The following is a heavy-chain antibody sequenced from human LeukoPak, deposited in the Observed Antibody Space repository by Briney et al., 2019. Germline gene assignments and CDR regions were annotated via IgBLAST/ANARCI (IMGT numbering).Heavy chain of an antibody. CDR1: GFAFGGYA. D-gene: IGHD6-13*01. Sequence: GGSLRLSCTASGFAFGGYAMSWVRQAPGKGLEWVSSISGGSEGTYYAGSVKGRFTISRDNSKSTLYLQMNSLRAEDTAVYYCARTIAQYSNSWLYFYYGLDVWGQGTTVTVS. J-gene: IGHJ6*02. CDR2: ISGGSEGT. CDR3: ARTIAQYSNSWLYFYYGLDV. V-gene: IGHV3-23*01.